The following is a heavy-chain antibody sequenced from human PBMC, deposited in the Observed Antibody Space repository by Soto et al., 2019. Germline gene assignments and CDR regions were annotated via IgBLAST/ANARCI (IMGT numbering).Heavy chain of an antibody. V-gene: IGHV3-23*01. CDR1: GFTFSTYA. J-gene: IGHJ6*02. D-gene: IGHD3-3*01. CDR2: ISSSGDAT. CDR3: AKNGDFWSWGMDV. Sequence: GGALRLSCAASGFTFSTYAMTWVRQAPGKGLEWVSIISSSGDATYYVDSVKGRFTISRDNSRNTLNLQMNSLRAEDTAVYYCAKNGDFWSWGMDVWGQGTTVTVSS.